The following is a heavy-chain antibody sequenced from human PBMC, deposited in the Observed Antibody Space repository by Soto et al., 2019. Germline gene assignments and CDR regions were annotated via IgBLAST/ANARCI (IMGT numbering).Heavy chain of an antibody. D-gene: IGHD3-22*01. J-gene: IGHJ4*02. V-gene: IGHV1-69*10. CDR2: IIPILGTP. Sequence: SVKVSCKASGDTFSSYAITWVRQAPGQGLEWMGGIIPILGTPNYAQKFQGRVTITADKSTSTAYMELSSLRSEDTAVYYCARERSRYDRSGYYRPDYWGQGTLVTVS. CDR3: ARERSRYDRSGYYRPDY. CDR1: GDTFSSYA.